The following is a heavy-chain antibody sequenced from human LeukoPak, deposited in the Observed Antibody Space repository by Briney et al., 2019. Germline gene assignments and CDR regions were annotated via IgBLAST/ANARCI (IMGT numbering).Heavy chain of an antibody. CDR3: ARDRGYNDAFDV. D-gene: IGHD1-1*01. Sequence: GGSLRLCFAASVVGVSSDRMEWSRQGPGKGLERVSSISSSSSYIYYADSVKGRFTISRDNAKNSLYLQMNSLRAEDTAVYYCARDRGYNDAFDVWGQGTMVTVSS. CDR2: ISSSSSYI. CDR1: VVGVSSDR. J-gene: IGHJ3*01. V-gene: IGHV3-21*01.